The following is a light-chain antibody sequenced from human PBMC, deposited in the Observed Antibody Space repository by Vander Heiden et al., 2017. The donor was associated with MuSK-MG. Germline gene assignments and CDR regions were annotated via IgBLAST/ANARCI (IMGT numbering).Light chain of an antibody. CDR2: DAS. CDR1: QSVGSN. J-gene: IGKJ2*01. V-gene: IGKV3-15*01. Sequence: EIVMTQSPLTLSVSPGERATLSCRASQSVGSNFAWYQQKPGQAPRFMIYDASTRATGIPARFSGSGSGTEFTLTISSLQAEDFAVYYCQHYNNWPPLYTFGQGTKLEIK. CDR3: QHYNNWPPLYT.